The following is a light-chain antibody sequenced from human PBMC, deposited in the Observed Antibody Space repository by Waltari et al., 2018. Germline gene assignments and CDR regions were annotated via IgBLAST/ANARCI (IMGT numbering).Light chain of an antibody. CDR1: QDIRNY. CDR2: AAF. Sequence: DIQMTQSPSSLSASAGATVTITCQASQDIRNYLNWYQQKPGEAPKLLIYAAFNLETGVPSRFSGSGSGTDFTFTISSLQPEDIATYYCQQHQNLPWTFGQGTKVEIK. J-gene: IGKJ1*01. V-gene: IGKV1-33*01. CDR3: QQHQNLPWT.